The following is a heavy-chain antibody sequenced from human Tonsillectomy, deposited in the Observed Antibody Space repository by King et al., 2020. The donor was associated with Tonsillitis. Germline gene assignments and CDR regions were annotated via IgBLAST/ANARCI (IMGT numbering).Heavy chain of an antibody. CDR1: GSISGSY. CDR2: IYYSGTT. V-gene: IGHV4-59*08. CDR3: ARLDYFGSGSYWYFDL. J-gene: IGHJ2*01. Sequence: VQLQESGPGLVKPSETLSLTCTVSGSISGSYWTWIRPPPGKGLEWIGYIYYSGTTNYNPSLRSRVAISLDTSKNQFSLKLSSVTAADTAVYYCARLDYFGSGSYWYFDLWGRGTLVTVSS. D-gene: IGHD3-10*01.